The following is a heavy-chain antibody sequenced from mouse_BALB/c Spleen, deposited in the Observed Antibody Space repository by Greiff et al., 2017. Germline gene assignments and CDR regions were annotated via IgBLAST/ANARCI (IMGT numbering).Heavy chain of an antibody. Sequence: QVQLQQSGAELARPGASVKMSCTASGYTFTSYTMHWVKQRPGQGLEWIGYINPSSGYTNYNQKFKDKATLTADKSSSTAYMQLSSLTSEDSAVYYCARLGRYAMDDWGQGTSVTVAS. CDR1: GYTFTSYT. J-gene: IGHJ4*01. CDR3: ARLGRYAMDD. D-gene: IGHD4-1*01. CDR2: INPSSGYT. V-gene: IGHV1-4*01.